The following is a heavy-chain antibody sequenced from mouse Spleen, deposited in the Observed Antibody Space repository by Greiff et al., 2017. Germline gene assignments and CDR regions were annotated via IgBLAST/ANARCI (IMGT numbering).Heavy chain of an antibody. CDR1: GFTFSSYG. D-gene: IGHD2-5*01. CDR3: ARGAYYSNSFDY. Sequence: EVMLVESGGDLVKPGGSLKLSCAASGFTFSSYGMSWVRQTPDKRLEWVATISSGGSYTYYPDSVKGRFTISRDNAKNTLYLQMSSLKSEDTAMYYCARGAYYSNSFDYWGQGTTLTVSS. CDR2: ISSGGSYT. J-gene: IGHJ2*01. V-gene: IGHV5-6*01.